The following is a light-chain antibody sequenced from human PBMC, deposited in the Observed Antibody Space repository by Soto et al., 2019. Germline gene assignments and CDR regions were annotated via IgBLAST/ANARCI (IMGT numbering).Light chain of an antibody. CDR2: DAS. J-gene: IGKJ1*01. CDR1: QSISTW. CDR3: KQYNTYSWT. Sequence: DIQMTQSPSTLSASVGDRVTITCRASQSISTWLAWHQQKAGKAPKLLIYDASNLESGVPSRLSGSGSGTEFTLTISSLQPDDFATYYCKQYNTYSWTFGPGTKVEIK. V-gene: IGKV1-5*01.